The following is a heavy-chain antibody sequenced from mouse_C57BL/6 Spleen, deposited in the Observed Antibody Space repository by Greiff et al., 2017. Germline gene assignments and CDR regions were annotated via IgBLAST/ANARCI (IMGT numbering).Heavy chain of an antibody. J-gene: IGHJ3*01. CDR1: GYAFTNYL. CDR2: INPGSGGT. CDR3: ARKGFAY. Sequence: QVQLQQSGAELVRPGTSVKVSCKASGYAFTNYLIEWVKQRPGQGLEWIGVINPGSGGTNYNEKFKGKVTLTADKSSSTAYMQLSSLTSEDSAVYFCARKGFAYWGQGTLVTVSA. V-gene: IGHV1-54*01.